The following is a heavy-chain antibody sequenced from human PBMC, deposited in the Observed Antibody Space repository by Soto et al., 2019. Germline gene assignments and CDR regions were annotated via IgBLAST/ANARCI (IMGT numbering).Heavy chain of an antibody. V-gene: IGHV3-33*01. CDR2: IWYDGSNK. Sequence: GGSLRLSCAASGFTFSSYGMHWVRQAPGKGLEWVAVIWYDGSNKYYADSVKGRFTISRDNSKKTLYPQMNSLRAEDTAVYYCARDEAPYYDFWSGYYNWFDPWGQGTLVTVSS. CDR3: ARDEAPYYDFWSGYYNWFDP. J-gene: IGHJ5*02. CDR1: GFTFSSYG. D-gene: IGHD3-3*01.